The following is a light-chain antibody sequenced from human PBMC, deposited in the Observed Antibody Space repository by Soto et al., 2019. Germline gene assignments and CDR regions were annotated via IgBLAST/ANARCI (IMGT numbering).Light chain of an antibody. Sequence: DVQMTQSPSSLYAFVGDRVTITCRASQGIAPYLAWFQQKPGKVPQLLIYATSTLQSGVPSRFSGSGSGTDFTLTINGLQPEDVGTYCCQKYNSAPLTFGGWTKVEIK. V-gene: IGKV1-27*01. CDR1: QGIAPY. CDR2: ATS. J-gene: IGKJ4*01. CDR3: QKYNSAPLT.